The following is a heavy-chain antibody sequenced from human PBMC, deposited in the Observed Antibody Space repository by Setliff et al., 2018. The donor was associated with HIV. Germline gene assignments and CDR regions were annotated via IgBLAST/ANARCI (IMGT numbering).Heavy chain of an antibody. D-gene: IGHD3-10*01. V-gene: IGHV4-31*03. J-gene: IGHJ4*02. CDR3: ARQYPLASHWSAGGFFDY. CDR2: IPYSGNT. Sequence: PSDTLSLTCTVSGASSSSGSYYWTWIRHHSGRCLEWIGYIPYSGNTAYTPSLKSRVTLSVDTSKNQFTLNLRSVTAEDTVVYYCARQYPLASHWSAGGFFDYWGQGMAVTVSS. CDR1: GASSSSGSYY.